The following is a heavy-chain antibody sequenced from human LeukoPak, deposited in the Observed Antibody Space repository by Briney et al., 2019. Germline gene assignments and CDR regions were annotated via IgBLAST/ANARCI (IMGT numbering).Heavy chain of an antibody. Sequence: ASVKVSCKASGGTFSSYAISWVRQAPGQGLEWMGRINPNSGGTNYAQKFQGRVTMTRDTSISTAYMELSRLRSDDTAVYYCARDRRSLLPLDWGQGTLVTVSS. CDR3: ARDRRSLLPLD. V-gene: IGHV1-2*06. CDR2: INPNSGGT. CDR1: GGTFSSYA. J-gene: IGHJ4*02.